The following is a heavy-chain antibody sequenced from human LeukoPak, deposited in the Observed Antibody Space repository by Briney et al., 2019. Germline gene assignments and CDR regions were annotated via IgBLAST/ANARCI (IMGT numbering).Heavy chain of an antibody. CDR1: GYTRTELS. CDR3: ATDQSSWGGGDAFDI. CDR2: FDPEDGET. D-gene: IGHD6-13*01. V-gene: IGHV1-24*01. Sequence: ASVKVSCEVSGYTRTELSMHWVRQAPGKGLEWMGGFDPEDGETIYAQKFQGRVTMTEDTSTVTAYMELSSLRSEDTALYYCATDQSSWGGGDAFDIWGQGTMVTVSS. J-gene: IGHJ3*02.